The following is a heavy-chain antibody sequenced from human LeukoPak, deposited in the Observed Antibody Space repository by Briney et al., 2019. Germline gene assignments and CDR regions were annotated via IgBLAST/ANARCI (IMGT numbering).Heavy chain of an antibody. CDR3: AREITMVRGVWVYYMDV. V-gene: IGHV3-53*01. D-gene: IGHD3-10*01. CDR2: IYSGGST. CDR1: GFTVSSNY. Sequence: PGGSLRLSCAASGFTVSSNYMSWVRQAPGKGLEWVSVIYSGGSTYYADSVKGRFTISRDNSKNTLYLQLNSLRAEDTAVYYCAREITMVRGVWVYYMDVWGKGTTVTISS. J-gene: IGHJ6*03.